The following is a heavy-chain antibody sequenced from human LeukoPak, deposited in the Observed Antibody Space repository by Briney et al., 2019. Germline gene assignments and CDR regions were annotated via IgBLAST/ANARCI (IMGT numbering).Heavy chain of an antibody. V-gene: IGHV3-23*01. CDR3: AKAPVTSCRGAYCYPFDS. J-gene: IGHJ4*02. CDR2: ISSTGGTT. Sequence: GGSLRLSCAASGITFSSYGMSWVRQAPGKWLEWVSSISSTGGTTYYADSVRGRVTISRYNSKNTLYLKMDSLRAEEAAVYFCAKAPVTSCRGAYCYPFDSWGQGTLVTVSS. D-gene: IGHD2-21*01. CDR1: GITFSSYG.